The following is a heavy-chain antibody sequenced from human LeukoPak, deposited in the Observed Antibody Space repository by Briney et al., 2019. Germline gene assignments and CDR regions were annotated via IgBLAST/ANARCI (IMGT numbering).Heavy chain of an antibody. D-gene: IGHD6-19*01. J-gene: IGHJ4*02. CDR2: IWYDGGNK. Sequence: PGRSLRLSCAASGFTFSSYGMHWVRQAPGKGPEWVAVIWYDGGNKYYADSVKGRFTISRDNSKNTLYLQMNSLRAEDTAVYYCARDVYSSGWYAHDYWGQGTLVTVSS. CDR3: ARDVYSSGWYAHDY. V-gene: IGHV3-33*01. CDR1: GFTFSSYG.